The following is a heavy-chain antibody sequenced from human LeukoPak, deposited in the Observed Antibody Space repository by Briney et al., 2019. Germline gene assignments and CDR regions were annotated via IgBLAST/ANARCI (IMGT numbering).Heavy chain of an antibody. Sequence: GASVKVSCKASGYTFTSYDINWVRQATGQGLEWMGWMNPNSGNTGYAQKFQGRVTMTRNTSISTAYMELSSLRSEDTAVYYCASGSGPYYDYVWGTSTPLDYWGQGTLVTVSS. CDR2: MNPNSGNT. V-gene: IGHV1-8*01. CDR3: ASGSGPYYDYVWGTSTPLDY. CDR1: GYTFTSYD. D-gene: IGHD3-16*01. J-gene: IGHJ4*02.